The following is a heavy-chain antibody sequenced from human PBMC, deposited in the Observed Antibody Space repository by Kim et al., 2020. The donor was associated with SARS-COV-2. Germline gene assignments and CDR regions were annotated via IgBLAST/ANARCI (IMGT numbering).Heavy chain of an antibody. CDR1: GGSISSSSYY. CDR3: ARLHGAMPGRAFDY. V-gene: IGHV4-39*01. Sequence: SETLSLTCTVSGGSISSSSYYWGWIRQPPGKGLEWIGSIYYSGSTYYNPSLKSRVTISVDTSKNQFSLKLSTVTAADTAVYYCARLHGAMPGRAFDYWGQGTLVTVSS. D-gene: IGHD2-2*01. J-gene: IGHJ4*02. CDR2: IYYSGST.